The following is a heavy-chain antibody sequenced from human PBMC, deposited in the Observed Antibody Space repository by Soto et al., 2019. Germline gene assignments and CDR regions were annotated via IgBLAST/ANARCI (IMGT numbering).Heavy chain of an antibody. J-gene: IGHJ4*02. V-gene: IGHV4-30-2*01. CDR2: TYHSGST. CDR1: GGSISSGGYS. CDR3: ARTYYYGSGSYPAPYYFDY. D-gene: IGHD3-10*01. Sequence: QLQLQESGSGLVKPSQTLSLTCAVSGGSISSGGYSWSWIRQPPGKGLEWIGYTYHSGSTYYNPSLKSRVTISVDRSKNQFSLKLSSVTAADTAVYYCARTYYYGSGSYPAPYYFDYWGQGTLVTVSS.